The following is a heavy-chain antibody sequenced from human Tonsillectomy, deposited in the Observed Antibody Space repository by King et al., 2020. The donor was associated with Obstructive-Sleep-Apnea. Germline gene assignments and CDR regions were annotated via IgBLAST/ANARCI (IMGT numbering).Heavy chain of an antibody. D-gene: IGHD4-17*01. CDR2: INPNSGGT. V-gene: IGHV1-2*02. CDR3: ATVAVSTATYYFDY. CDR1: GYTFTGYY. J-gene: IGHJ4*02. Sequence: VQLVESGAEVKKPGASVKVSCKASGYTFTGYYIHWVRQAPGQGLEWRGWINPNSGGTNYAQKFQGRVTMTRDTSISTAYMELSRLISDDTAVYYCATVAVSTATYYFDYWGQGTLVTVSS.